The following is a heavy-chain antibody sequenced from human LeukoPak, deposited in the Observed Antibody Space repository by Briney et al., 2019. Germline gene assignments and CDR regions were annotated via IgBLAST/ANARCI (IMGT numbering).Heavy chain of an antibody. CDR2: IKSKTDGGTT. CDR3: TTFHIVVVTAIDEAFDI. Sequence: PGGSLRLSCAASGFTFSNAWMSWVRQAPGKGLEWVGRIKSKTDGGTTDYAAPVKGRFTISRDDSKNTLYLKMNSLKTEDTAVYYCTTFHIVVVTAIDEAFDIWGQGTMVTVSS. V-gene: IGHV3-15*01. D-gene: IGHD2-21*02. J-gene: IGHJ3*02. CDR1: GFTFSNAW.